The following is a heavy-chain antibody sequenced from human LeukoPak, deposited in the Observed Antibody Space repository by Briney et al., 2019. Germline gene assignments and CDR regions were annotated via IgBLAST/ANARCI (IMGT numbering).Heavy chain of an antibody. D-gene: IGHD5-12*01. Sequence: ASVKVSCQASGYTFTNYGITWVRQAPGQGLEWMAWISGYNGKTNYAQNLQGRVTMTTDTSTSTAYMDLRSLRSDDTAVYYCARDYGEGRVATIPLAYWGQGTLVTVSS. CDR1: GYTFTNYG. CDR2: ISGYNGKT. CDR3: ARDYGEGRVATIPLAY. V-gene: IGHV1-18*04. J-gene: IGHJ4*02.